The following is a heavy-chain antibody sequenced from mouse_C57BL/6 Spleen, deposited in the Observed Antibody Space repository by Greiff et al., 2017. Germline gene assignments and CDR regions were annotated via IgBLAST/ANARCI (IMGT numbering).Heavy chain of an antibody. Sequence: QVQLQQSGPELVKPGASVKISCKASGYAFSSSWMNWVKQRPGKGLEWIGRIYPGDGDTNYNGKFKGKATLTADKSSSTAHMQLSSLTSEDSAVYFCARGGAMDYGGQGTSVTVSS. CDR2: IYPGDGDT. CDR1: GYAFSSSW. J-gene: IGHJ4*01. V-gene: IGHV1-82*01. CDR3: ARGGAMDY.